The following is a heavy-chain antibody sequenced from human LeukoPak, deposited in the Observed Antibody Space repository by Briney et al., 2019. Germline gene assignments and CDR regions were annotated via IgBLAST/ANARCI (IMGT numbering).Heavy chain of an antibody. CDR3: ATGEWIH. J-gene: IGHJ4*02. V-gene: IGHV3-48*02. D-gene: IGHD3-10*01. Sequence: GGSLRLSCAASGFSFGTYSMNWVRQGPGKGLVWVSYISDSSRTIHYADSVKGRFTISRDNAKSSLYLEMNSLRDEDTGVYYCATGEWIHWGQGTLVTVSS. CDR2: ISDSSRTI. CDR1: GFSFGTYS.